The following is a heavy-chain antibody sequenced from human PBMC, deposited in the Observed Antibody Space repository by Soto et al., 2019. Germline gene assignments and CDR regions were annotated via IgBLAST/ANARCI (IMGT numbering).Heavy chain of an antibody. CDR2: IYPGDFDT. CDR1: GYSFSNYW. CDR3: ARQGASEYSSSMPHSWFDP. D-gene: IGHD6-6*01. Sequence: GESLKISCKASGYSFSNYWIGWVRQMPGKGLEWMGIIYPGDFDTRYSPSFQGQVTISADKSISTAYLQWSSLKASDTAMYYCARQGASEYSSSMPHSWFDPWGQGTLVTVSS. J-gene: IGHJ5*02. V-gene: IGHV5-51*01.